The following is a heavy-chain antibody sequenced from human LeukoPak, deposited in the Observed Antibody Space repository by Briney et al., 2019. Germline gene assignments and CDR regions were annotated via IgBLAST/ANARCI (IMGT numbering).Heavy chain of an antibody. Sequence: SETLSLTCTVSGGSISSSSYYWGWIRQPPGKGLEWIGSIYYSGSTYYNPSLKSRVTISVDTSKNRFSLKLSSVTAADTAVYYCARDRTAAAAPVVDPWGQGTLVTVSS. D-gene: IGHD6-13*01. CDR2: IYYSGST. CDR1: GGSISSSSYY. V-gene: IGHV4-39*07. J-gene: IGHJ5*02. CDR3: ARDRTAAAAPVVDP.